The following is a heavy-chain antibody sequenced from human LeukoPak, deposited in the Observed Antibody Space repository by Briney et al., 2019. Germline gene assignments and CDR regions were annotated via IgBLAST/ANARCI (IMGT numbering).Heavy chain of an antibody. J-gene: IGHJ5*02. D-gene: IGHD3-10*01. CDR3: AQSYYYGSGRDWFDP. Sequence: ASVKVSCKASGYTFTGYYMHWVRQAPGQGLEWMGGIIPIFGTANHAQKFQGRVTITADESTSTAYMELSSLRSEDTAVYYCAQSYYYGSGRDWFDPWGQGTLVTVSS. CDR1: GYTFTGYY. CDR2: IIPIFGTA. V-gene: IGHV1-69*13.